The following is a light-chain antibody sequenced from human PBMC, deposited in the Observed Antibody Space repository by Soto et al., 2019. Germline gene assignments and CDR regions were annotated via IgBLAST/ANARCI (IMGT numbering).Light chain of an antibody. CDR2: GAS. J-gene: IGKJ4*01. CDR3: QQYGSTPLT. CDR1: QSVSSSY. V-gene: IGKV3-20*01. Sequence: EIVLTQSPGTLSLSPGERATLSCRASQSVSSSYLAWYQQKPGQAPRLLIYGASSRATGIPDRFSGSGSGKELTLNNSRLEPEDFAVYYCQQYGSTPLTFGGGTKVEIK.